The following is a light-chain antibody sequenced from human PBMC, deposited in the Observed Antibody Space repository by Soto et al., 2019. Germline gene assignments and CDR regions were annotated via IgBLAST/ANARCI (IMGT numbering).Light chain of an antibody. CDR3: QQRSNWPPYT. CDR1: QSISRY. Sequence: EIVLTQSPGTLSLSPGERATLSCRASQSISRYLAWYQQKPGQAPRLLIYDASNRATGIPARFSGSGSGTDFTLTISSLEPEDFAIHYCQQRSNWPPYTFGQGTKVDIK. J-gene: IGKJ2*01. CDR2: DAS. V-gene: IGKV3-11*01.